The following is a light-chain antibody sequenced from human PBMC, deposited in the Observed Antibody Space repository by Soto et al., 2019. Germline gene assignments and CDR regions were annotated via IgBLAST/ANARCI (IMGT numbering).Light chain of an antibody. V-gene: IGKV1-33*01. CDR2: DAS. J-gene: IGKJ1*01. Sequence: DIQMTQSPSSLSASVGDRVTITCQASQDINNYLSWYQHKPGKAPKLLIYDASNLETGVPSRFRGGGSGTDFTFTITSLQPEDIATYYCQQYGNLLWTFGQGTKVEIK. CDR1: QDINNY. CDR3: QQYGNLLWT.